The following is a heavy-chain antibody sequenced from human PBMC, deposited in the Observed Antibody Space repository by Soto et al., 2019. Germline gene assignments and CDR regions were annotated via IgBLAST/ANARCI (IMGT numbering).Heavy chain of an antibody. CDR1: GGTFSSYT. CDR2: IIPVLGIA. D-gene: IGHD2-15*01. J-gene: IGHJ3*02. Sequence: QVQLVQSGAEVKKPGSSVKVSCKASGGTFSSYTISWVRQAPGQGLEWMGRIIPVLGIANYAQKFQGRVTITADKSTSTAYMELSSLRSEDTAVYYCARDYRYCSGGSCYSDAFDIWAQGTMVTVSS. CDR3: ARDYRYCSGGSCYSDAFDI. V-gene: IGHV1-69*08.